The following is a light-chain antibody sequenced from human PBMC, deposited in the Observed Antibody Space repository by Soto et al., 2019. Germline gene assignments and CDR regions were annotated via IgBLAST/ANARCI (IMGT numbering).Light chain of an antibody. V-gene: IGKV1-27*01. CDR1: QGISSY. CDR2: VAS. J-gene: IGKJ1*01. CDR3: QKYNSALSRG. Sequence: DIQMTHSPSSLSASILDIVTITFRASQGISSYLNWYQQKPGKAPKVLIYVASTLHSGLPSRFSGSGSGTDFTLTITSLQPEDVATYYCQKYNSALSRGFGQGTKVDIK.